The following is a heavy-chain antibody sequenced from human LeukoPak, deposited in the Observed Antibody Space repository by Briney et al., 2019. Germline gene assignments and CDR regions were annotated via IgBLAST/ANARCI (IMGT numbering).Heavy chain of an antibody. CDR1: GFTFSSYA. CDR3: ARPYSSSWYGPLDY. CDR2: ISSNGGST. Sequence: GGSLRLSCAASGFTFSSYAMHWVRQAPGKGLEYVSAISSNGGSTYYANSVKGRFTVSRDNSKNTLYLQMGSLRAEDMAVYYCARPYSSSWYGPLDYWGRGTLVTVSS. D-gene: IGHD6-13*01. V-gene: IGHV3-64*01. J-gene: IGHJ4*02.